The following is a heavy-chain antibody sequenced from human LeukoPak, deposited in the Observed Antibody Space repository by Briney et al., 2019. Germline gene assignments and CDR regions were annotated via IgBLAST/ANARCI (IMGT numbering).Heavy chain of an antibody. CDR1: GGSISSSSYY. J-gene: IGHJ4*02. CDR3: ASPGPDLDILTGFPFDY. CDR2: IYYSGST. Sequence: SETLSLTCTVSGGSISSSSYYWGWIRQPPGKGLEWIGSIYYSGSTYYNPSLKSRVTISVDTSKNQFSLRLSSVTAADTAVYYCASPGPDLDILTGFPFDYWGQGTLVTVSS. D-gene: IGHD3-9*01. V-gene: IGHV4-39*01.